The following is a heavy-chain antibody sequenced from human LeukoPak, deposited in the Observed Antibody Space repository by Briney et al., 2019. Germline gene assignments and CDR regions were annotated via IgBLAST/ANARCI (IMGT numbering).Heavy chain of an antibody. CDR3: ARAGSGYSFDY. CDR2: LYYSGRT. CDR1: GTSISTYY. V-gene: IGHV4-59*08. D-gene: IGHD3-10*01. J-gene: IGHJ4*02. Sequence: SETLSLTCTVSGTSISTYYWRWIRQPPGKGREWVGYLYYSGRTNYHPSLTSRVNISVATSKNQFPLRLSSVTAADPAVYSCARAGSGYSFDYWRQGTLVSVSS.